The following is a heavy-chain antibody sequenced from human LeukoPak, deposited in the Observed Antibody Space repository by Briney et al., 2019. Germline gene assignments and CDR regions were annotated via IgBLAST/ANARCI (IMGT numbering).Heavy chain of an antibody. CDR1: GGSISSYY. J-gene: IGHJ6*02. V-gene: IGHV4-59*08. CDR3: ARHRAGTYYYYYGMDV. Sequence: SETLSLTCTVSGGSISSYYWSWIPQPPGKGLEWIGYIYYSGSTNYNPSLKSRVTISVDTSKNQFSLKLSSVTAADTAVYYCARHRAGTYYYYYGMDVWGQGTTVTVSS. D-gene: IGHD6-19*01. CDR2: IYYSGST.